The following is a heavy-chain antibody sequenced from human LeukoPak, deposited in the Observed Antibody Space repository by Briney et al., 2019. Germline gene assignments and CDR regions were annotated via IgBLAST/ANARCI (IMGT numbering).Heavy chain of an antibody. CDR2: ISGSGGSA. D-gene: IGHD2-2*01. V-gene: IGHV3-23*01. Sequence: GGSLRLSCAASGFTFSNAWMSWVRQAPGKGLEWVSAISGSGGSAYYADSVKGRFTISRDNSKNTLYLQMNSLRAEDTAVYYCAKGPYCSSTSCFPDAFDIWGQGTMVTVSS. CDR1: GFTFSNAW. CDR3: AKGPYCSSTSCFPDAFDI. J-gene: IGHJ3*02.